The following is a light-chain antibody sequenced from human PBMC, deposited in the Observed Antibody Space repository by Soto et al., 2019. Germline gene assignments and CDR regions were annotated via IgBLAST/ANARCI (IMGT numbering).Light chain of an antibody. J-gene: IGKJ3*01. V-gene: IGKV4-1*01. CDR1: QTVLYNSNNKNF. CDR2: WAS. Sequence: DIVLTQSPDSRAVSLGERATINCKSSQTVLYNSNNKNFLAWYQQKPGQPPRLLIYWASTRESGVPDRFSGSGSGTDFTLTISSLQAEDVAVYYCQQYYNTPSFTFGPGTKVDIK. CDR3: QQYYNTPSFT.